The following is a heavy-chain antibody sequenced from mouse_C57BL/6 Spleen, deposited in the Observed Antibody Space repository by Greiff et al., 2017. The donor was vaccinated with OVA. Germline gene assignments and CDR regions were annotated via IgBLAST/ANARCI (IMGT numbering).Heavy chain of an antibody. J-gene: IGHJ2*01. V-gene: IGHV5-4*01. D-gene: IGHD1-2*01. CDR2: ISDGGSYT. CDR1: GFTFSSYA. CDR3: AREDITTIDY. Sequence: EVMLVESGGGLVKPGGSLKLSCAASGFTFSSYAMSWVRQTPEKRLEWVATISDGGSYTYYPDNVKGRFTISRDNAKNNLYLQMSHLKSEDTAMYYCAREDITTIDYWGKGTTLTVSS.